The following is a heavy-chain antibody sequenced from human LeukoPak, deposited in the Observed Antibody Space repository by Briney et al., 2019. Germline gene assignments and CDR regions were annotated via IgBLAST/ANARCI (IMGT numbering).Heavy chain of an antibody. CDR3: ARADILSGYYKGLSDY. Sequence: PGGSLRLSCAASGFTFSNYAMNWVRQGPGKGLEWVSAISGDSRNIYYSDPVKGRFTISRDNAKNSLYLQMNSLRAEDTAVYYCARADILSGYYKGLSDYWGQGTLVTVSS. CDR2: ISGDSRNI. V-gene: IGHV3-21*01. J-gene: IGHJ4*02. D-gene: IGHD3-9*01. CDR1: GFTFSNYA.